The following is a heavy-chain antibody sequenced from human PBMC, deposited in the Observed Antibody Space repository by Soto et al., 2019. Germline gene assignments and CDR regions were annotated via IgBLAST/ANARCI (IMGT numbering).Heavy chain of an antibody. D-gene: IGHD2-2*01. V-gene: IGHV3-7*03. CDR3: VKDGGYCSSATCYSPRNHYFDS. J-gene: IGHJ4*02. Sequence: GGSLRLSCVASGFSFSDYWMSWVRQAPGKGPEWVANIKFDGSVKQYVDSVRGRFSISRDNFRNSLFLQMNSLRAGDTAIYYCVKDGGYCSSATCYSPRNHYFDSWGQGTLVTVSS. CDR1: GFSFSDYW. CDR2: IKFDGSVK.